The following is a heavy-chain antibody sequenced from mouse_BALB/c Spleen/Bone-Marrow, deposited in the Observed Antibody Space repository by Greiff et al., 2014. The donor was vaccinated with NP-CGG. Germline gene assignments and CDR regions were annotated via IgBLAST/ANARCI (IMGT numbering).Heavy chain of an antibody. D-gene: IGHD1-1*02. CDR2: IRNKAGGYTT. J-gene: IGHJ1*01. V-gene: IGHV7-3*02. CDR3: AREYGYFDV. Sequence: EVQVVESGGGLVQPGGSLRLSCATSGFTFTDYYMSWVRQPPGKALEWLGFIRNKAGGYTTDYSASVKGRFTISRDNSQSILYLQMNTLRAEDSATYYCAREYGYFDVWGAGTTVTVSS. CDR1: GFTFTDYY.